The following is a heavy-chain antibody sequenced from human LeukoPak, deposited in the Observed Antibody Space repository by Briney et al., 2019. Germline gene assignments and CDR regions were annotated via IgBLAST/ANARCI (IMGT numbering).Heavy chain of an antibody. D-gene: IGHD2-2*02. CDR3: ARDFGDGAVVPAAINAFDI. J-gene: IGHJ3*02. CDR2: INPNSGGT. V-gene: IGHV1-2*02. CDR1: GYTFTGYY. Sequence: GASVKVSCKASGYTFTGYYMHWVRQAPGQGLEWMGWINPNSGGTNYAQKFQGRVTMTRDTSISTAYMELSRLRSDDTAVYYCARDFGDGAVVPAAINAFDIWGQGTMVTASS.